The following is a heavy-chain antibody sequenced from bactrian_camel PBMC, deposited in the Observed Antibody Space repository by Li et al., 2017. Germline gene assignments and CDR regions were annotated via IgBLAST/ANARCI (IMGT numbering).Heavy chain of an antibody. CDR1: GYASRTS. CDR2: IDTERFQET. CDR3: AATTTLSALSVDPSRYNF. V-gene: IGHV3S40*01. J-gene: IGHJ4*01. Sequence: VQLVESGGGSVEPGGSLRLSCAASGYASRTSMGWLRQVPGKEREGVAAIDTERFQETAYADAVKGRFTISQDSARNMVYLQMNSLQPEDTGMYFCAATTTLSALSVDPSRYNFWGRGTQVTVS.